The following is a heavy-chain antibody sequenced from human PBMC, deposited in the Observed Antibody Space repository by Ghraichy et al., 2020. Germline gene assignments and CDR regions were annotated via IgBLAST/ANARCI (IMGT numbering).Heavy chain of an antibody. Sequence: GGPLRLSCAASGFTFSRYSMNWVRRAPGKGLEWVSYISSSSSTIYYADSVKGRFTISRDNAKNSLYLQMNSLRDEDTAIYYCARDRDDNWGTYRYTCDNWGQGTLVTVSS. CDR2: ISSSSSTI. D-gene: IGHD3-16*02. CDR3: ARDRDDNWGTYRYTCDN. V-gene: IGHV3-48*02. J-gene: IGHJ4*02. CDR1: GFTFSRYS.